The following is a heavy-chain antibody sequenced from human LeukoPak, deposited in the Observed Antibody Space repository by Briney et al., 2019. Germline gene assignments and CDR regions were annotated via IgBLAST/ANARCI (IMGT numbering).Heavy chain of an antibody. V-gene: IGHV4-59*08. CDR1: GGSISSYY. CDR2: IYYSGST. Sequence: NTSETLSLTCTVSGGSISSYYWSWIRQPPGKGLEWIGYIYYSGSTNYNPSLKSRVTISVDTSKNQFSLKLSSVTAADTAVYYCARSGGVIGALDFDYWGQGTLVTVSS. J-gene: IGHJ4*02. CDR3: ARSGGVIGALDFDY. D-gene: IGHD3-22*01.